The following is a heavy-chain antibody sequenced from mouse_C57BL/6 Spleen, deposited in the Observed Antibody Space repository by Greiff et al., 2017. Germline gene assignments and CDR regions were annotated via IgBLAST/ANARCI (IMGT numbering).Heavy chain of an antibody. Sequence: VKLMESGAELVRPGASVTLSCKASGYTFTDYEMHWVKQTPVHGLEWIGAIDPETGGTAYNQKVKGKAILTADKSSSTAYMELRSLTSEDSAVYYCTRSAYSNDAMDYWGQGTSVTVS. V-gene: IGHV1-15*01. CDR2: IDPETGGT. J-gene: IGHJ4*01. CDR1: GYTFTDYE. D-gene: IGHD2-5*01. CDR3: TRSAYSNDAMDY.